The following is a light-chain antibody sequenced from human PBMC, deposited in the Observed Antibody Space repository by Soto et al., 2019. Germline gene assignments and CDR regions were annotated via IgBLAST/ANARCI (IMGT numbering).Light chain of an antibody. CDR2: GNS. CDR1: SSNIGAGYD. V-gene: IGLV1-40*01. Sequence: QSVLTQPPSVSGAPGQRVTISSTGSSSNIGAGYDVHWYQQLPGTAPKLLIYGNSNRPSGVPDRFSGSKSGTSASLAITGFQAEDEADYYCQSYDSSLSGWVFGGGTKLTVL. CDR3: QSYDSSLSGWV. J-gene: IGLJ3*02.